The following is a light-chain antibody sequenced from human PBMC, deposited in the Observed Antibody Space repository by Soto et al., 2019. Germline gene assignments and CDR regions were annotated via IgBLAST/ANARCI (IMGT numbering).Light chain of an antibody. CDR1: QSVSTN. CDR3: QQFHNWPPST. J-gene: IGKJ5*01. V-gene: IGKV3-15*01. Sequence: EKVMTQSPATLSVSPRERATLXXRASQSVSTNLAWYQQKPGQAPRLLXYGASTRATGIPARFSGSGSGTEFTLTISSLQSEDFAVYYCQQFHNWPPSTFGQGTRLEIK. CDR2: GAS.